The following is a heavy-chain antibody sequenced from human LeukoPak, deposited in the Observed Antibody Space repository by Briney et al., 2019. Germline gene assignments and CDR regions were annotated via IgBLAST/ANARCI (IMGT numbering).Heavy chain of an antibody. Sequence: ASVKVSCKASGYTFTSYGISWVRQAPGQGLEWMGWISPYNGNTNYAQQLQGRVTMTTDTSTSTAYMELRSLRSDGTAVYYCARAYCSSTSCPTARYWYFDLWGRGTLVSVSS. CDR3: ARAYCSSTSCPTARYWYFDL. CDR1: GYTFTSYG. D-gene: IGHD2-2*01. J-gene: IGHJ2*01. CDR2: ISPYNGNT. V-gene: IGHV1-18*04.